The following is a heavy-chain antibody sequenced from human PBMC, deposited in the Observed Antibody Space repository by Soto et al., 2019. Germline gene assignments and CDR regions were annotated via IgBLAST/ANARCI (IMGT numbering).Heavy chain of an antibody. Sequence: PGGSLRLSCAASGFXFSSYSMNWVRQAPGKGLEWVSYISSSSSTIYYADSVEGRFTISRDNAKNSLYLQMNSLRDEDTAVYYCARDPPDFWSGYSGFDYWGQGTLVTVSS. CDR3: ARDPPDFWSGYSGFDY. CDR2: ISSSSSTI. V-gene: IGHV3-48*02. D-gene: IGHD3-3*01. CDR1: GFXFSSYS. J-gene: IGHJ4*02.